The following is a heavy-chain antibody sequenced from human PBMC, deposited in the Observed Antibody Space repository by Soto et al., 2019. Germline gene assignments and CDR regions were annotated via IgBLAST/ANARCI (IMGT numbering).Heavy chain of an antibody. V-gene: IGHV4-31*03. CDR2: IYYSGST. CDR3: ARKATVTTCFDY. Sequence: QVQLQESGPGLVKPSQTLSLTCTVSGGSISSGGYYWSWIRQHPGQALEWIGYIYYSGSTYYNPSLKSRVTISVDTTKNQFSLKLSSVTAADTAVYYCARKATVTTCFDYWGQGTLVTVSS. D-gene: IGHD4-17*01. J-gene: IGHJ4*02. CDR1: GGSISSGGYY.